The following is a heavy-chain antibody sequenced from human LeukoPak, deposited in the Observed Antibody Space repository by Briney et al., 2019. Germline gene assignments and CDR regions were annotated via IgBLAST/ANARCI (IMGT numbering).Heavy chain of an antibody. CDR3: VKGGKGISDSSGYYLFDY. Sequence: GGSLRLSCAASGFTFSGSAIHWVRQAPGKGLEYVSAISSNGGSTYYADSVKGRFTISRDNSKNTLYVQMSSLRVEDTAVYYCVKGGKGISDSSGYYLFDYWGQGTLVTVSS. J-gene: IGHJ4*02. D-gene: IGHD3-22*01. CDR1: GFTFSGSA. V-gene: IGHV3-64*05. CDR2: ISSNGGST.